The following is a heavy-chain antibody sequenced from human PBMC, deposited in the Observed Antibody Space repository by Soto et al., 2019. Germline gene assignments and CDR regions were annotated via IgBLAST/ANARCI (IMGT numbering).Heavy chain of an antibody. CDR3: ARGRYSSGWAVYY. D-gene: IGHD6-19*01. Sequence: ASVKVSCKASGYTVTSYDINWVRQATGQGLEWMGWMNPNSGNTGYAQKFQGRVTMTRNTSISTAYMELSSLRSEDTAVYYCARGRYSSGWAVYYWGQGTLVTVSS. V-gene: IGHV1-8*01. CDR1: GYTVTSYD. CDR2: MNPNSGNT. J-gene: IGHJ4*02.